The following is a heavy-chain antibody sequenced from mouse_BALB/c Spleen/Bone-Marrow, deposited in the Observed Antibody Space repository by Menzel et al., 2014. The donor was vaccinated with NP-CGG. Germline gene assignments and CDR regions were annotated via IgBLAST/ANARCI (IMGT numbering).Heavy chain of an antibody. Sequence: EVKLQESGGGLVQPGGSRKLSCAASGFTFSSFGMHWVRQAPEKGLEWVAYISSGSSTIYYAGTVKGRFTISRDNPKNTLFLQMTSLRSEDTAMYYCARGGNFAWFAYWGQGTLVTVSA. CDR3: ARGGNFAWFAY. V-gene: IGHV5-17*02. CDR2: ISSGSSTI. CDR1: GFTFSSFG. D-gene: IGHD2-1*01. J-gene: IGHJ3*01.